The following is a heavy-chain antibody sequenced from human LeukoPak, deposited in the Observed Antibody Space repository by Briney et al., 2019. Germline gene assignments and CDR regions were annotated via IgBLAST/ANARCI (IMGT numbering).Heavy chain of an antibody. V-gene: IGHV3-33*01. D-gene: IGHD6-13*01. CDR1: GFTFSSYG. CDR3: AREEPGIAAAGLDY. J-gene: IGHJ4*02. Sequence: GGSLRLSCAASGFTFSSYGMHWVRQAPGKGLEWVAVIRYDGSNKYYADSVKGRFTISRDNSKNTLYLQMNSLRAEDTAVYYCAREEPGIAAAGLDYWGQGTLVTVSS. CDR2: IRYDGSNK.